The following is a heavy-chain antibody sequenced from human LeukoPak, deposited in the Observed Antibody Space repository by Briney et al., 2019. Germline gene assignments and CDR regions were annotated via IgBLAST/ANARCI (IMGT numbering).Heavy chain of an antibody. J-gene: IGHJ4*02. Sequence: PSETLSLTCTVSGGSISRGDYYWSWIRQPPAKVLEWIGYIYYSGSTHYNPSLKSRVTISVDTSKNQFSLKLSSVTAADTAVYYCARERANWGSNFDYWGQGTLVTVSS. V-gene: IGHV4-30-4*08. D-gene: IGHD7-27*01. CDR1: GGSISRGDYY. CDR2: IYYSGST. CDR3: ARERANWGSNFDY.